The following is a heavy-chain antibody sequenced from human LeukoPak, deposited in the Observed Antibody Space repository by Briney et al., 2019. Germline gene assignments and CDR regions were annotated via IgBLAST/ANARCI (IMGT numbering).Heavy chain of an antibody. V-gene: IGHV3-21*01. CDR3: PRDGDSVVGATPTFDY. D-gene: IGHD1-26*01. CDR1: GFTFSSYN. J-gene: IGHJ4*02. CDR2: ISSIGSYI. Sequence: KPGGSLRLSCAASGFTFSSYNMNWVRQAPGKGREWVSSISSIGSYIYYADSVKGRFTISRDNTKNSLYLQMNSLRAEDTAVYYCPRDGDSVVGATPTFDYWGERTLVTVSS.